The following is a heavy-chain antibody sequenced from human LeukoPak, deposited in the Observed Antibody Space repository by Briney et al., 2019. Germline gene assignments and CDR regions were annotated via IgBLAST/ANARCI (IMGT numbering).Heavy chain of an antibody. D-gene: IGHD4-23*01. Sequence: SETLSLTCTVSGGSISSGDYYWSWIRQPPGKGLEWIGYIYYSGSTYHNPSLKSRVTISVDTSENQFSLKLSSVTAADTAVYYCARVVTQGYFDYWGQGTLVTVSS. CDR1: GGSISSGDYY. V-gene: IGHV4-30-4*08. J-gene: IGHJ4*02. CDR3: ARVVTQGYFDY. CDR2: IYYSGST.